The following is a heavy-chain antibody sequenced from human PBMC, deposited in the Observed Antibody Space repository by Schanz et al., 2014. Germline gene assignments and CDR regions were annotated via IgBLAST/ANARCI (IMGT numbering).Heavy chain of an antibody. CDR1: GFSFSDYS. CDR2: IWYDGSNK. V-gene: IGHV3-30*02. D-gene: IGHD2-21*01. J-gene: IGHJ4*02. CDR3: AKNSADDFYFDS. Sequence: VQLVESGGGLVKPGGSLRLSCAASGFSFSDYSMSWVRQAPGKGLEWVAVIWYDGSNKDYADSVKGRFTISRDNSKNTLYLQMNSLRAEDTAVYYCAKNSADDFYFDSWGQGTLVTVSS.